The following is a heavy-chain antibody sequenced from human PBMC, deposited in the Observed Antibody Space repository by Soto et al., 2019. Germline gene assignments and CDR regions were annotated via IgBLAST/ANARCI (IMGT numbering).Heavy chain of an antibody. V-gene: IGHV4-59*01. D-gene: IGHD3-16*01. CDR2: VFYGGT. J-gene: IGHJ4*02. CDR1: GRSMSSNY. Sequence: RSLTCSVSGRSMSSNYWSWIRQSPDKGLEWLGYVFYGGTDYNPSLGGRVSMSVETSKSQFSLKLTSVTVADTAVYYCASYRGALYFESWGPGILVTVSS. CDR3: ASYRGALYFES.